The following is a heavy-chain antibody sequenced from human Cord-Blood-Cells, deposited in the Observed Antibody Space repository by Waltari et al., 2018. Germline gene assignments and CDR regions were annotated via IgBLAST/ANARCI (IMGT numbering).Heavy chain of an antibody. J-gene: IGHJ4*02. CDR1: GGSFSGYY. CDR3: ARGLTSGYYDSSGYYY. Sequence: QVQLQQWGAGLLKPSETLSLTCAVYGGSFSGYYWSWIRQRPGKGLEWIGEINHSGSTNYNPSLKSRVTISVDTSKNQFSLKLSSVTAADTAVYYCARGLTSGYYDSSGYYYWGQGTLVTVSS. D-gene: IGHD3-22*01. V-gene: IGHV4-34*01. CDR2: INHSGST.